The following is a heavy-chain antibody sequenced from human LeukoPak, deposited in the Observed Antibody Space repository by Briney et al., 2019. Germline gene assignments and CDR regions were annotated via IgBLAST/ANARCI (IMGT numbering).Heavy chain of an antibody. CDR1: GFTFSNNW. J-gene: IGHJ4*02. V-gene: IGHV3-15*01. D-gene: IGHD1-1*01. Sequence: PGGSLRLSCVASGFTFSNNWMGWVRQAPGKGLEWVGRIKTKTDGGTTDYAAPVKGRFTISRDDSQNTLFLQMNSLKTEDTAVYYCTTVGYKYGFRLLYWGQGTLVTVSS. CDR3: TTVGYKYGFRLLY. CDR2: IKTKTDGGTT.